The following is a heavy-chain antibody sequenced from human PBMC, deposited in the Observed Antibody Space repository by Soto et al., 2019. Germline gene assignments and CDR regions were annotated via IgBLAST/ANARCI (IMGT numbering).Heavy chain of an antibody. D-gene: IGHD3-3*01. CDR3: ARAKDDFWSGYTFDY. J-gene: IGHJ4*02. V-gene: IGHV1-3*01. CDR1: GYTFTIYA. Sequence: ASVKVSCKASGYTFTIYAMHWVRQAPGQRLEWMGWINAGNGNTKYSQKFQGRVTITRDTSASTAYMELSSLRSEDTAVYYCARAKDDFWSGYTFDYWGQGTLVTVSS. CDR2: INAGNGNT.